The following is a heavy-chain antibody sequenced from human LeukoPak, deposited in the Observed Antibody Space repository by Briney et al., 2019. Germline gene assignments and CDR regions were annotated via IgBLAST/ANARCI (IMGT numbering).Heavy chain of an antibody. J-gene: IGHJ4*02. Sequence: ASVKVSCKTSGYPFISFGIAWLRQAPGQGLEWLGWSSPYNGKTEYSQKLQDRVTMTTDPSTSTAYMEMRSLRSDDTAVYYCARDPDKFNGQYIYFNYGGQGPLATVPS. CDR1: GYPFISFG. D-gene: IGHD2-8*01. V-gene: IGHV1-18*01. CDR3: ARDPDKFNGQYIYFNY. CDR2: SSPYNGKT.